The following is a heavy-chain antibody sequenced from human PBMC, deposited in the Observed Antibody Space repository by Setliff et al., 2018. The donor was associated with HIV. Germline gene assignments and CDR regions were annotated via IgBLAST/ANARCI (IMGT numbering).Heavy chain of an antibody. CDR2: ISAGGGST. D-gene: IGHD2-15*01. CDR3: AKDQAVVTPRYDAFDI. V-gene: IGHV3-23*01. Sequence: GGSLRLSCAASELTFSTYAMSWVRQAPGKGLAWVSAISAGGGSTYYAYSVKGRFTISRDNSKNALYLQMNSLRAEDTAVYYCAKDQAVVTPRYDAFDIWGQGTMVTVSS. CDR1: ELTFSTYA. J-gene: IGHJ3*02.